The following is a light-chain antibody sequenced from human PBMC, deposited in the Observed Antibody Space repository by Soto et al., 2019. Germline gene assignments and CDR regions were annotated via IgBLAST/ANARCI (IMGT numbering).Light chain of an antibody. J-gene: IGKJ4*01. CDR3: QQAHSFPPLT. CDR2: AAS. Sequence: DIQMTQSPSSVSASVGDRVTITCRASQGLSSWVAWYQQKPGKAPKLLIYAASSLQPGVPSRFSGSGSGTDFTLTISSLQPEDFATYFCQQAHSFPPLTFGGGTKVDIK. V-gene: IGKV1-12*01. CDR1: QGLSSW.